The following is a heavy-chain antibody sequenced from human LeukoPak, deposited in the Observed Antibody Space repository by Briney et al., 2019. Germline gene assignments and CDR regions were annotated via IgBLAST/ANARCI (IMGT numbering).Heavy chain of an antibody. CDR3: ARANYDSSGYYYYYYMDV. J-gene: IGHJ6*03. Sequence: ASVKVSCKASGYTFTGYYIHWVRQAPGQGLEWMGWINPSGGSTSYAQKFQGRVTMTRDMSTSTVYMELSSLRSEDTAVYYCARANYDSSGYYYYYYMDVWGKGTTVTVSS. D-gene: IGHD3-22*01. CDR1: GYTFTGYY. CDR2: INPSGGST. V-gene: IGHV1-46*01.